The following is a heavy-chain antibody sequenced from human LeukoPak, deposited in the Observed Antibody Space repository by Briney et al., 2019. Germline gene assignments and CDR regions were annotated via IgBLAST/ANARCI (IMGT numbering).Heavy chain of an antibody. Sequence: SETLSLTCAVYGGSFSGYYWSWIRQPPGKGLEWLGEINHSGSTNYNPSLKSRVTISVDTSKNQFSLKLSSVTAADTAVYYCARGDYGDYVADYWGQGTLVTVSS. CDR1: GGSFSGYY. CDR2: INHSGST. V-gene: IGHV4-34*01. D-gene: IGHD4-17*01. J-gene: IGHJ4*02. CDR3: ARGDYGDYVADY.